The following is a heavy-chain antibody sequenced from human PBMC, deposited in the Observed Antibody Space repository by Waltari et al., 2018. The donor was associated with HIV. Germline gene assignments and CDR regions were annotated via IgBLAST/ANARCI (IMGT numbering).Heavy chain of an antibody. CDR1: GFSLSNARMG. V-gene: IGHV2-26*01. Sequence: QVTLKESGPVLVKPTETLTLTCTVSGFSLSNARMGVSWIRQPPGKALEWLAHIFSNDEKSYSTSLKSRLTISKDTSKSQVVLTMTNMDPVDTATYYCARYMINWNYRETRFDPWGQGTLVTVSS. CDR2: IFSNDEK. D-gene: IGHD1-7*01. J-gene: IGHJ5*02. CDR3: ARYMINWNYRETRFDP.